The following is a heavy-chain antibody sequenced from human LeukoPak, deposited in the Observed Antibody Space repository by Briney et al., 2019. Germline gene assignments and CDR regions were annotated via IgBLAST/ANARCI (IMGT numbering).Heavy chain of an antibody. CDR1: GGSISSSSYY. CDR3: ARGLMRSGWYPYTY. CDR2: IYYSGST. D-gene: IGHD6-19*01. Sequence: SETLSLTCTVSGGSISSSSYYWGWIRQPPGKGLEWIGSIYYSGSTNYNPSLKSRVTISVDTSKNQFSLKLSSVTAAETAVYYCARGLMRSGWYPYTYWGQGTLVTVSS. J-gene: IGHJ4*02. V-gene: IGHV4-39*07.